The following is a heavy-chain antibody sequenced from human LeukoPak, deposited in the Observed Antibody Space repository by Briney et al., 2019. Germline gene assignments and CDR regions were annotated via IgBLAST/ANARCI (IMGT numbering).Heavy chain of an antibody. V-gene: IGHV3-30*02. D-gene: IGHD2-2*01. J-gene: IGHJ4*02. CDR2: IRYDGSNK. CDR3: AKDESYCSSTSCYGNHFDY. CDR1: GFTFSSYG. Sequence: GGSLRLSCAASGFTFSSYGMHWVRQAPGKGLEWVAFIRYDGSNKYYADSVKGRFTISRDNSKNTLYLQMNILRVEDTAVYYCAKDESYCSSTSCYGNHFDYWGQGTLVTVSS.